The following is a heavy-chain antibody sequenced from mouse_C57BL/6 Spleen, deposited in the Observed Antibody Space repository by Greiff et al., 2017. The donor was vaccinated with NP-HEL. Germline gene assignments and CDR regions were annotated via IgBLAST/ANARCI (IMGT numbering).Heavy chain of an antibody. Sequence: QVQLQQSGAELVKPGASVKISCKASGYAFSSYWMNWVKQRPGKGLEWIGKLYPGDGDTNYNGKFKGKATLTADKSASTAYMQLSGLTSEDSAVYFCARSEFDLYFDGWGTGTTVTVAS. CDR1: GYAFSSYW. V-gene: IGHV1-80*01. CDR2: LYPGDGDT. CDR3: ARSEFDLYFDG. J-gene: IGHJ1*03.